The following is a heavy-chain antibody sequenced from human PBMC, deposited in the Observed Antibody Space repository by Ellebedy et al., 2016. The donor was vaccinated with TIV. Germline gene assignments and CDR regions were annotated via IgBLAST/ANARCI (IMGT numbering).Heavy chain of an antibody. Sequence: PGGSLRLSCVASGFRLSTHGMHWVRQAPGKGLEWVAFKRFDGRMEYNGDSVKGRFIIPRDVSKNTLYLQMNRLRAEDPAMYYCTRETNSPPGAVAGTGFDCWGQGTLVIVSS. CDR3: TRETNSPPGAVAGTGFDC. D-gene: IGHD6-19*01. CDR1: GFRLSTHG. J-gene: IGHJ4*02. V-gene: IGHV3-30*02. CDR2: KRFDGRME.